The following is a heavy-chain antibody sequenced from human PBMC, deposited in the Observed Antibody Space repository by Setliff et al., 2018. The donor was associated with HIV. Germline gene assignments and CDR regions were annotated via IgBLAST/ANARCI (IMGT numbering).Heavy chain of an antibody. CDR1: GGAVSSYA. D-gene: IGHD3-9*01. CDR3: ARGFEVESSGWFDP. Sequence: SVKVSCKASGGAVSSYAINWVRQAPGQGLEWMGGIIPIFGPAIYAQKFQDRVTITTDESTSTAYMELSSLKSEDTAVYYCARGFEVESSGWFDPWGQGTLVTVS. J-gene: IGHJ5*02. V-gene: IGHV1-69*05. CDR2: IIPIFGPA.